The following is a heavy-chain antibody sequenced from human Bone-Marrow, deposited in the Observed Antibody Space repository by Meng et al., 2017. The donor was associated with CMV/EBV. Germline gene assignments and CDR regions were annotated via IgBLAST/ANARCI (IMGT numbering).Heavy chain of an antibody. Sequence: GGSLRLSCAASGFTFSSYAMSWVRQAPGKGLGWVSAISGSGGGTYYADSVKGRFTISRDNSENTLYLQMNSLRPEDTAVYYCARPIDYDYWSGPGGMDVWGQGTTVTVSS. D-gene: IGHD3-3*01. J-gene: IGHJ6*02. CDR2: ISGSGGGT. V-gene: IGHV3-23*01. CDR1: GFTFSSYA. CDR3: ARPIDYDYWSGPGGMDV.